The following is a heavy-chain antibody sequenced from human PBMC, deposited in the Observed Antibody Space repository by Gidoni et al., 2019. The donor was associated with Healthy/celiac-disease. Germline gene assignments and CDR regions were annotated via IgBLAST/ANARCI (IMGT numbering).Heavy chain of an antibody. J-gene: IGHJ4*02. V-gene: IGHV1-69*01. D-gene: IGHD6-19*01. Sequence: QVQLVQSGAEEKKPESSVKVTSKASGGTVSSNAISWARQAPGQGLEWMGGIIPIFGTANYAQKFQGRVTITADESTSTAYMELSSLRAEDTAVYYCARDGTIAVAGTWFDYWGQGTLVTVAA. CDR1: GGTVSSNA. CDR3: ARDGTIAVAGTWFDY. CDR2: IIPIFGTA.